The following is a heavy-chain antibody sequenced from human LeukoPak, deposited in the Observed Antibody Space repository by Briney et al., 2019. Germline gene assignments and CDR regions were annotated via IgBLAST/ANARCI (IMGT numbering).Heavy chain of an antibody. CDR1: GFTFSSYS. J-gene: IGHJ6*03. D-gene: IGHD5-12*01. V-gene: IGHV3-21*01. CDR3: ARAGDIVATIRAGYYYMDV. Sequence: GGSLRLSCAASGFTFSSYSMNWVRQAPGKGLEWVSSISSSSSYIYYADSVKGRFTISRDNAKNSLYLQMNSLRAEDTAVYYCARAGDIVATIRAGYYYMDVWGKGTTVTVSS. CDR2: ISSSSSYI.